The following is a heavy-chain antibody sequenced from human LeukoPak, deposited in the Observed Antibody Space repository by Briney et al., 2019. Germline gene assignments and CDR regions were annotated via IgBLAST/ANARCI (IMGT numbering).Heavy chain of an antibody. CDR2: IYYSGST. J-gene: IGHJ4*02. CDR3: AREGSSWVDY. D-gene: IGHD6-13*01. Sequence: SETLSLTCTVSGGSISSGGYCWSRIRQHPGKGLEWIGYIYYSGSTYYNPSLKSRVTISVDTSKNQFSLKLSSVTAADTAVYYCAREGSSWVDYWGQGTLVTVSS. CDR1: GGSISSGGYC. V-gene: IGHV4-31*03.